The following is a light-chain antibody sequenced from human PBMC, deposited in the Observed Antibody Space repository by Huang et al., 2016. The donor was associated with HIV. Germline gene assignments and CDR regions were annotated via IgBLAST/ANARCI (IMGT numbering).Light chain of an antibody. J-gene: IGKJ5*01. CDR3: QQTYRTPIT. CDR2: AIS. Sequence: DIQMTQSPSSLSASVGDRVTITCRASQIISRSLNWYQHKPGKAPKLLIDAISTLQSGVPSRFSGSESGTNFTLTISSLQPEDFATYYCQQTYRTPITFGQGTRLDIK. V-gene: IGKV1-39*01. CDR1: QIISRS.